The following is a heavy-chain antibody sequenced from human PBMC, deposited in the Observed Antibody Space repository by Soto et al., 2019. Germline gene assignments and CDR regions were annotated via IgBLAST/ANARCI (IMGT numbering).Heavy chain of an antibody. CDR3: ARPTYRGYSGYDSVDI. D-gene: IGHD5-12*01. CDR2: IHYSGST. V-gene: IGHV4-59*01. CDR1: GGSISTYY. Sequence: QVQLQESGPGLVKPSETLSLTCTVSGGSISTYYWSWIRQPPGKGLEWIGYIHYSGSTNYNPSLKSRVTISVDTSQNQFSLKLSSVAAADTAVYYCARPTYRGYSGYDSVDIWGQGTMVTFSS. J-gene: IGHJ3*02.